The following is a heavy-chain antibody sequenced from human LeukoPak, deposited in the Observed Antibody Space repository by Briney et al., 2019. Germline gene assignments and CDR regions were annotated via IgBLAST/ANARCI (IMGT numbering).Heavy chain of an antibody. Sequence: GGSLRLSCAASGFTFSNAWMSWVRQAPGKGLEWVGRIKSKTDGGTTDHAAPVKGRFTISRDDSKNTLYLQMNSLKTEDTAVYYCTPTPHGSNYIDYWGQGTLVTVSS. J-gene: IGHJ4*02. CDR3: TPTPHGSNYIDY. V-gene: IGHV3-15*01. CDR1: GFTFSNAW. CDR2: IKSKTDGGTT. D-gene: IGHD1-14*01.